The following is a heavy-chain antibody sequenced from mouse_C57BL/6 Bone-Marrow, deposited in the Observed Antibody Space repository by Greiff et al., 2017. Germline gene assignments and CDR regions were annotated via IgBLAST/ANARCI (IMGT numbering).Heavy chain of an antibody. CDR3: ARSYSLYVDY. Sequence: QVQLQQSGAELAKPGASVKLSCKASGYTFTSYWLNWVKQRPGQGLEWIGYINPSSGYTKYNQKFKDKATLTADKSSSTAYRQLSSLTYEDSAVYYCARSYSLYVDYWGQGTTLTVSS. D-gene: IGHD2-12*01. CDR1: GYTFTSYW. CDR2: INPSSGYT. V-gene: IGHV1-7*01. J-gene: IGHJ2*01.